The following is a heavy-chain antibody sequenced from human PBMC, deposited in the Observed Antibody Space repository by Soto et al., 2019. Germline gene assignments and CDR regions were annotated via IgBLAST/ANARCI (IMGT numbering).Heavy chain of an antibody. CDR3: SKSLPDRDYYFVMDV. J-gene: IGHJ6*02. Sequence: QVQLVQSGAEVKKPGSSVKVSCKASVGTFSSYAITWGRQAPGQGLEWMGGIIPIFGTANYAQKFQGRVTITAYEATSTDYRELSTLRSEDTAVYYFSKSLPDRDYYFVMDVWGQGTTGTVSS. V-gene: IGHV1-69*01. CDR2: IIPIFGTA. CDR1: VGTFSSYA.